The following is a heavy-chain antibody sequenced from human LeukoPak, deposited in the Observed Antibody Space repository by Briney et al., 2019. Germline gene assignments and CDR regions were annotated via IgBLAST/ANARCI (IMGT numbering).Heavy chain of an antibody. J-gene: IGHJ1*01. CDR1: GFTFSGYA. V-gene: IGHV3-30*04. CDR2: ISYDGSNK. CDR3: TNYGDYGGPRNRYFQH. Sequence: GGSLRLSYAASGFTFSGYAMHWVRQAPGKGLEWVAVISYDGSNKYYADSVKGRFTISRDNSKNTLYLQVNSLRAEDTAVYYCTNYGDYGGPRNRYFQHWGQGTLVTVSS. D-gene: IGHD4-17*01.